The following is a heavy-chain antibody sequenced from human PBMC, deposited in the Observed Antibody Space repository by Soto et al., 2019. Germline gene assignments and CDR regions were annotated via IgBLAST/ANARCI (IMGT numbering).Heavy chain of an antibody. CDR1: GYTFTNYG. CDR3: ARDSLGTETTAWLDP. J-gene: IGHJ5*02. Sequence: QVQLVQSGAEVKKPGASVKVSCKASGYTFTNYGISWVRQAPGQGLEWMGWISAYNGDTNYAQKVQGRVTMTTDTSTSTAYMELRSLRSDDTAIYYCARDSLGTETTAWLDPWGQGTLVTVSS. D-gene: IGHD1-1*01. CDR2: ISAYNGDT. V-gene: IGHV1-18*04.